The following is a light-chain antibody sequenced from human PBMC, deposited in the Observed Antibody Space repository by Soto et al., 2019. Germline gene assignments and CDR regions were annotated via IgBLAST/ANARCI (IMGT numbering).Light chain of an antibody. CDR2: GAS. CDR3: QPRST. J-gene: IGKJ3*01. Sequence: EIVMTQSPATLSVSPGERATLSCRASQSVSSNLAWYQQKPGQAPRLLIYGASTRATGIPARFSGSGSGTEFTLTLSSLQSEDFAVYYCQPRSTFGPGTKVDIK. V-gene: IGKV3-15*01. CDR1: QSVSSN.